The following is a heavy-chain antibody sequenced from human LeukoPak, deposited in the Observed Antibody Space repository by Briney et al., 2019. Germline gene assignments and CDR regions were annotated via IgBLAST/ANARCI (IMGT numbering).Heavy chain of an antibody. CDR3: TKRRDSSGYPDAFDI. Sequence: GESLKISCKGSGYSFTSYWIGWVRQMPGKGLEWMGIIYPGDSDTRYSPAFQGQVTISADKSIRSPYLQWSSLKASDTAMYYCTKRRDSSGYPDAFDIWGQGTMVTVSS. CDR1: GYSFTSYW. D-gene: IGHD3-22*01. CDR2: IYPGDSDT. J-gene: IGHJ3*02. V-gene: IGHV5-51*01.